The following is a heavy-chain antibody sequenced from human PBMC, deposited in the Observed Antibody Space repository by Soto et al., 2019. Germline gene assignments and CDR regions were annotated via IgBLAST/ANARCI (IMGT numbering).Heavy chain of an antibody. CDR1: GGSISSGGYY. V-gene: IGHV4-31*03. CDR3: ARADCGGDCYVYWYFDL. Sequence: QVQLQESGPGLVKPSQTLSLTCTVSGGSISSGGYYWSWIRQHPGKGLEWVGYIYYSGSTYYNPSLNSRVTISVDTSKNQFSLKLSSVTAADTAVYYCARADCGGDCYVYWYFDLWGRGTLVTVSS. CDR2: IYYSGST. D-gene: IGHD2-21*02. J-gene: IGHJ2*01.